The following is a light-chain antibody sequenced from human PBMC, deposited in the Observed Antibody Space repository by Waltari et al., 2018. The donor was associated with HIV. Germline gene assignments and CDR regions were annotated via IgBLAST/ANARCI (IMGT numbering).Light chain of an antibody. CDR2: DVS. V-gene: IGLV2-14*03. CDR3: SSYTSSSTRV. J-gene: IGLJ3*02. Sequence: QSALTQPASVSGSPGQSITISCTGTNNDVGGYNYVSWYQQHPGKAPKLIIYDVSNRPAGVSNRSSGSKSGNTASLTISGLQAEDEADYYCSSYTSSSTRVFGGGTKLTVL. CDR1: NNDVGGYNY.